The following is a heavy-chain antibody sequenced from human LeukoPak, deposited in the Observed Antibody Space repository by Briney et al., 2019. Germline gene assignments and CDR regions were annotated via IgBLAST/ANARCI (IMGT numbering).Heavy chain of an antibody. J-gene: IGHJ4*02. CDR2: ITGSGGTT. CDR1: GFTFSSYA. V-gene: IGHV3-23*01. D-gene: IGHD3-16*01. Sequence: GGSLRLSCAASGFTFSSYAMSWVRQAPGKGLEWVSTITGSGGTTHYADSVKGRFTISRDNSKNTLYLQLNRLRAEDTAVYFCAKDRGGVYYDNWFYFDSWGQGALVIVSS. CDR3: AKDRGGVYYDNWFYFDS.